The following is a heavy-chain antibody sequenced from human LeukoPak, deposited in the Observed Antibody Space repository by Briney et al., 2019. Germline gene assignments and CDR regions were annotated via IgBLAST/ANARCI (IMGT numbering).Heavy chain of an antibody. CDR1: GFTFSDYY. V-gene: IGHV3-11*01. CDR3: ARIGGSGSYYIPHLYAVDY. Sequence: AGGSLRLSCAASGFTFSDYYMSWIRQAPGKGLEWVSYISSSGSTIYYADSVKGRFTISRDNAKNSLYLQMNSLRAEDTAVYYCARIGGSGSYYIPHLYAVDYWGQGTLVTVSS. CDR2: ISSSGSTI. J-gene: IGHJ4*02. D-gene: IGHD3-10*01.